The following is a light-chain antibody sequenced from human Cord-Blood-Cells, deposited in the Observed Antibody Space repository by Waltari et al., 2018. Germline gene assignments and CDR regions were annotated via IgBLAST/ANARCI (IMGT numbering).Light chain of an antibody. V-gene: IGKV4-1*01. CDR2: WAS. CDR3: QQYYSTPFT. Sequence: DIVMTQSPDSLAVSLGERATINCKSSPSVLYSSNNKNYLAWYQQKPGQPPKLLIYWASTRESGVPDRFSGSGSGTDFTLTISSLQAEDVAVYYCQQYYSTPFTFGPGTKLDIK. CDR1: PSVLYSSNNKNY. J-gene: IGKJ3*01.